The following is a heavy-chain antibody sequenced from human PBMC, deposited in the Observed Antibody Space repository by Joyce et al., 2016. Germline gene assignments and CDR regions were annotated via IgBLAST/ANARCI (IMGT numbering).Heavy chain of an antibody. CDR3: ARETSSGGWYTPPYY. V-gene: IGHV3-30*03. CDR2: TSYGNNNK. Sequence: QVQLVESGGGAVQPGKSLRLSCEASGFAFSSFAMHLVRQGTGKGLEWVAVTSYGNNNKYDSDSVKGRFTISRDDSKNTLYLEMSSLTTEDTAVYFCARETSSGGWYTPPYYWGQGILVTVSS. D-gene: IGHD6-19*01. CDR1: GFAFSSFA. J-gene: IGHJ4*02.